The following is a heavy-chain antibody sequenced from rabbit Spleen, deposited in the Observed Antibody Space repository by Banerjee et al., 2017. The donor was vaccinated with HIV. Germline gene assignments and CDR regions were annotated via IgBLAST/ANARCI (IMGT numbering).Heavy chain of an antibody. Sequence: QEQLVESGGGLVKPGGTLTLTCTVSGFSFSSNWICWVRQAPGKGLEWIACIYAGSSAGTYYASWAKGRFTISKTSSTTVTLQMTSLTAADTATYFCARDGNIGGYHSYNFWGQGTLVTVS. CDR2: IYAGSSAGT. J-gene: IGHJ4*01. CDR1: GFSFSSNW. CDR3: ARDGNIGGYHSYNF. D-gene: IGHD1-1*01. V-gene: IGHV1S45*01.